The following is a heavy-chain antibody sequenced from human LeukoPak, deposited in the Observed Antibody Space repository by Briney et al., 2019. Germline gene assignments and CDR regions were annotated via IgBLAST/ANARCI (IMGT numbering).Heavy chain of an antibody. CDR3: ARGALYGDLVY. D-gene: IGHD4-17*01. J-gene: IGHJ4*02. Sequence: ASVKVSCKASGYTFSNYYIHWVRQAHGQGLEWMGVINPSGGSTSTTQKFQGRVSMTRDTSISKVYLDLSRLRSDDTAVYYCARGALYGDLVYWLQGALLSVRS. V-gene: IGHV1-46*01. CDR2: INPSGGST. CDR1: GYTFSNYY.